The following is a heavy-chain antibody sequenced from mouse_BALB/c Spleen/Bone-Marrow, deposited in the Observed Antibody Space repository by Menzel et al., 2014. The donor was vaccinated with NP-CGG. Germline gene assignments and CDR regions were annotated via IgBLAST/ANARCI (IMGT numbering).Heavy chain of an antibody. J-gene: IGHJ1*01. D-gene: IGHD2-1*01. V-gene: IGHV7-3*02. CDR1: GFTFTDYY. Sequence: EVKLVESGGGLVQPRGSLRLSCATSGFTFTDYYMSWVRQPPGKALEWLGFIRNKANGYTTEYSASVKGRFTISRDNSQSILYLQMNTLRAEDSATYYCARDINDNYNWYFDVWGAGTTVTVSS. CDR2: IRNKANGYTT. CDR3: ARDINDNYNWYFDV.